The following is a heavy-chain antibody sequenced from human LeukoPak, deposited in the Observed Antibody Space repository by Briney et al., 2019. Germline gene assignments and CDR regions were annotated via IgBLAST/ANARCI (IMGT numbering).Heavy chain of an antibody. Sequence: EPSETLSLTCTVSRGSISGYSWSWIRQSPGGGLEWIGYIYYSGDTAYNPSLRSRVTMSVDTSKNQFSLQLRSMTTADTAVYYCVRGLYGASISKWFDPWGQGTQVIVSP. CDR3: VRGLYGASISKWFDP. CDR1: RGSISGYS. J-gene: IGHJ5*02. V-gene: IGHV4-59*01. CDR2: IYYSGDT. D-gene: IGHD4/OR15-4a*01.